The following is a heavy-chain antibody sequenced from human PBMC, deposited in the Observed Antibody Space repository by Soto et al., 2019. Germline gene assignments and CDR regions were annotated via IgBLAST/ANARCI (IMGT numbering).Heavy chain of an antibody. CDR3: ANWGKSGSDY. J-gene: IGHJ4*02. CDR1: GFTFSLFA. Sequence: GGSLRLSCAASGFTFSLFAMSWVRQAPGKGLEWVSGISGSAGTTYYTDSLKGRFTISRDNSKNTLYLQMNSLRAEDTAVYYCANWGKSGSDYWGQGTLVTVSS. V-gene: IGHV3-23*01. D-gene: IGHD3-16*01. CDR2: ISGSAGTT.